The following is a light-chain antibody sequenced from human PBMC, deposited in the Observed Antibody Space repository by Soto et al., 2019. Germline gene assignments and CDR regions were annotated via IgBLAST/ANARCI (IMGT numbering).Light chain of an antibody. Sequence: EIVLTQSPGTLSLSPGERATLSCRASQSVSSTYLTWYQQKPGQAPRLLIYGASSRATGVPDRFSGGGSGTDFTLTISRLEPEDFAVYYCQQYGSSPRTFGGGTKVEIK. CDR2: GAS. J-gene: IGKJ4*01. V-gene: IGKV3-20*01. CDR3: QQYGSSPRT. CDR1: QSVSSTY.